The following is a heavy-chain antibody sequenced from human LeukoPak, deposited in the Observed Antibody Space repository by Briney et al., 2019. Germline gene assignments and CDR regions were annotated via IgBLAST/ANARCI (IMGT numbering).Heavy chain of an antibody. V-gene: IGHV3-30*03. CDR2: ISYDGSNK. Sequence: GGSLRLSCAASGFTFSSYGMHWVRQAPGKGLEWVAVISYDGSNKYYADSVKGRFTISRDNSKNTLYLQMNSLRAEDTALYYCARDLQGILINSYGYYFDYWGQGTLVTVSS. J-gene: IGHJ4*02. D-gene: IGHD5-18*01. CDR3: ARDLQGILINSYGYYFDY. CDR1: GFTFSSYG.